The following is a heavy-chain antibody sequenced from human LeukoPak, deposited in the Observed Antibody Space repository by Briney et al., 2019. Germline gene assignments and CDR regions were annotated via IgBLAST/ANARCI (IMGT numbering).Heavy chain of an antibody. D-gene: IGHD3-9*01. CDR2: IKSKTDGGTT. J-gene: IGHJ4*02. Sequence: GGSLRLSCAASGFTFSNAWMSWVRQAPGKGLEWVGRIKSKTDGGTTDYAAPVKGRFTISRDDSKNTLYLQMNSLKTEDTAVYYCTTATGYFDCTNVDYWGQGTLVTVSS. V-gene: IGHV3-15*01. CDR1: GFTFSNAW. CDR3: TTATGYFDCTNVDY.